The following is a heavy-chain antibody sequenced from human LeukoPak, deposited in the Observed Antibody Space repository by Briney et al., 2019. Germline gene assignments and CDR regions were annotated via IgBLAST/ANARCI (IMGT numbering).Heavy chain of an antibody. CDR1: GGSISSSSYY. V-gene: IGHV4-39*07. J-gene: IGHJ5*02. CDR3: AREPHGGNPMSS. Sequence: SETLSLTCTVSGGSISSSSYYWGWIRQPPGKGLEWVGSIYYSGSTYYNPSLKSRVTISVDTSKNQFSLKLSSVTAADTAVYYCAREPHGGNPMSSWGQGTLVTVSS. D-gene: IGHD3-16*01. CDR2: IYYSGST.